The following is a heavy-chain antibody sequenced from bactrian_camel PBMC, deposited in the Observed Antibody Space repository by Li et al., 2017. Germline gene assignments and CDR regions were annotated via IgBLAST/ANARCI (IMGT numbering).Heavy chain of an antibody. J-gene: IGHJ4*01. Sequence: DVQLVESGGGLVQPGGSLRLSCVASGFTFSSYGMSWVRQAPGKGLEWVSSIYSDGPNTYYADSAKGRFTISTDNAKNTLYLQMNALLPEDTAMYFCVLVPYSCQTWSWAWPRDWGQGTQVTVS. V-gene: IGHV3S2*01. D-gene: IGHD6*01. CDR3: VLVPYSCQTWSWAWPRD. CDR1: GFTFSSYG. CDR2: IYSDGPNT.